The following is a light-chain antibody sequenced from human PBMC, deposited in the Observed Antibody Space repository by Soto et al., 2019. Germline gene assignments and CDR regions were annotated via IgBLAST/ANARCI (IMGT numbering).Light chain of an antibody. CDR1: SSDFGGYNY. CDR2: EVS. V-gene: IGLV2-8*01. CDR3: SSYAGSNNVV. J-gene: IGLJ2*01. Sequence: QSALTQPPSASGSPGQSVTISCTGTSSDFGGYNYVSWYQQHPGKAPKLMIYEVSKRPSGVPDRLSGSKSGNTASLTVSGLQAEDEADYYCSSYAGSNNVVFGGGTKVTVL.